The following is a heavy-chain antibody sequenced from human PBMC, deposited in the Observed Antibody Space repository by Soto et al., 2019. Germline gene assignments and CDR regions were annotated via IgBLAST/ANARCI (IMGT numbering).Heavy chain of an antibody. CDR2: MNPNSGNT. J-gene: IGHJ5*02. CDR1: GYTFTIYD. V-gene: IGHV1-8*01. D-gene: IGHD2-2*01. CDR3: ARGEVLYCSSPSCSSWFDP. Sequence: ASVKVSCKASGYTFTIYDSNWVRQDTGQGLEWMGWMNPNSGNTGYAQKFQGRVTMTRNTSISTAYMEPSSLRSEDTAVYYCARGEVLYCSSPSCSSWFDPWGQGTLVTVSS.